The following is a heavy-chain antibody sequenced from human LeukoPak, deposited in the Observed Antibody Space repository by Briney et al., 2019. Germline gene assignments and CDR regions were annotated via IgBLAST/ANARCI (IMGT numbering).Heavy chain of an antibody. D-gene: IGHD6-6*01. J-gene: IGHJ5*02. CDR3: ASSVYSSSSLGPYNWFDP. CDR1: GYSFTSYW. CDR2: IDPSDSYT. Sequence: GESLRISCQGSGYSFTSYWISWVRQMPGQGLEWMGRIDPSDSYTNYSPSFQGHVTISAGKSISTAYLQWSSLKASDTAMYYGASSVYSSSSLGPYNWFDPWGQGTLVTVSS. V-gene: IGHV5-10-1*01.